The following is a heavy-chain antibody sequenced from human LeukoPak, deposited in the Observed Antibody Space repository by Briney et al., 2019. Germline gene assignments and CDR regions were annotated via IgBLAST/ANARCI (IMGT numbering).Heavy chain of an antibody. V-gene: IGHV3-64D*08. Sequence: GGSLRLSCSAAGFTFSSYAMHWVRQAPGKGLEYVSAISTDGDSTYYADSVKGRFTISRDNSKNTLYLQMGSLRPEDTAVYYCARGTGAYYYWGQGTLVTVSS. D-gene: IGHD3-16*01. J-gene: IGHJ4*02. CDR2: ISTDGDST. CDR1: GFTFSSYA. CDR3: ARGTGAYYY.